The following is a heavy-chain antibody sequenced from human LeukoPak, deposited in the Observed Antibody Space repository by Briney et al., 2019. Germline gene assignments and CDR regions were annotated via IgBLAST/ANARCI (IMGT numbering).Heavy chain of an antibody. Sequence: GGSLRLSCAASGFTFSSYWMHWVRQAPGKGLLWVSRINSDGSSTSYADSVKGRFTISRDNAKNTLYLQMNSLRAEDTAVYYCARDRTPFVDYWGQGTLVTVSS. CDR1: GFTFSSYW. V-gene: IGHV3-74*01. J-gene: IGHJ4*02. CDR2: INSDGSST. CDR3: ARDRTPFVDY.